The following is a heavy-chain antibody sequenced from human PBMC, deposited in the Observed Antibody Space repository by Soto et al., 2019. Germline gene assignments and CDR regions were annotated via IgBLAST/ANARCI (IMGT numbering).Heavy chain of an antibody. CDR3: ARELEQFDSYLFHTWFDP. Sequence: QVQLVESGGGVVQPGKSLRLSCAASGFTFTTYPMHWVRQAPGKGLEWVAFISNDGRDKSYAVSVKGRFTASRDNYYNTLSLQMSSLRTDDTGVYYCARELEQFDSYLFHTWFDPWGQGTLVTVSS. CDR1: GFTFTTYP. CDR2: ISNDGRDK. D-gene: IGHD3-3*01. J-gene: IGHJ5*02. V-gene: IGHV3-30*04.